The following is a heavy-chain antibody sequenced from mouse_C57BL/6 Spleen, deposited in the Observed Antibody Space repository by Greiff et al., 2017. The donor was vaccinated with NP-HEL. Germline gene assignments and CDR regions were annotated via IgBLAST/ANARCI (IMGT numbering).Heavy chain of an antibody. CDR1: GYTFTSYW. CDR2: IYPGSGST. D-gene: IGHD2-10*02. V-gene: IGHV1-55*01. Sequence: QVQLQQPGAELVKPGASVKMSCKASGYTFTSYWITWVKQRPGQGLEWIGDIYPGSGSTNYNEKFKSKATLTVDTSSSTAYMQLSSLTSEDSAVYYCARRDSINYYAMDYWGQGTSVTVSS. J-gene: IGHJ4*01. CDR3: ARRDSINYYAMDY.